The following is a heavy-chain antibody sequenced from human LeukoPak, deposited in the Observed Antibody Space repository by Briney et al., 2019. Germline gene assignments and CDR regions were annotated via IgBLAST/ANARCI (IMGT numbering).Heavy chain of an antibody. Sequence: GGSLRLSCAASGFTLSSYAMSWVRQAPGKELEWVSAISGSGGSTYYADPVKGRFTISRDNSYNTQDLQMNSLRAEDTAVYYCAKDLGSILGGYFDYWGQGTLVTVSS. V-gene: IGHV3-23*01. D-gene: IGHD3-10*01. CDR3: AKDLGSILGGYFDY. J-gene: IGHJ4*02. CDR1: GFTLSSYA. CDR2: ISGSGGST.